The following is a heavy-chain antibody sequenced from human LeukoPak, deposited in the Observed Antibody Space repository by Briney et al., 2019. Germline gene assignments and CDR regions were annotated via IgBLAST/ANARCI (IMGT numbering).Heavy chain of an antibody. CDR1: GFIFSNYA. Sequence: PGGSLRLSCAASGFIFSNYAMHWVRQAPGKGLEWVSAISGSGGSTYYADSVKGRFTISRDNSKNTLYLQMNSLRAEDTAVYYCARRPGYCSGGSCYSGVEFDPWGQGTLVTVSS. D-gene: IGHD2-15*01. J-gene: IGHJ5*02. CDR3: ARRPGYCSGGSCYSGVEFDP. CDR2: ISGSGGST. V-gene: IGHV3-23*01.